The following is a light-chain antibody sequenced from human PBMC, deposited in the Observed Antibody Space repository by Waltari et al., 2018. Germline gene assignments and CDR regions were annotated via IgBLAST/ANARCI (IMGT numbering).Light chain of an antibody. CDR2: DVS. CDR3: CSYSSTNPYV. Sequence: QSALTPPASVSGSPGQSITISCTGTSGAVGGYEYVSWLQQQPGKAPKLIIYDVSDRPSGVSHRFSGSKSANTASLTISGLQAEDEADYYCCSYSSTNPYVFGIGTKVTVL. J-gene: IGLJ1*01. CDR1: SGAVGGYEY. V-gene: IGLV2-14*03.